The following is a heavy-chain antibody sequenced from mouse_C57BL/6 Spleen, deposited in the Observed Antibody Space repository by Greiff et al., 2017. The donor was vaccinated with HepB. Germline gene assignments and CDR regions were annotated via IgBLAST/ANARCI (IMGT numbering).Heavy chain of an antibody. CDR3: ARSITTVPLYAMDY. Sequence: QVQLQQSGAELVKPGASVKLSCKASGYTFTSYWMHWVKQRPGQGLEWIGMIHPNSGSTNYNEKFKSKATLTVDKSSSTAYMQLSSLTSEDSAVYYCARSITTVPLYAMDYWGQGTSVTVSS. D-gene: IGHD1-1*01. V-gene: IGHV1-64*01. CDR1: GYTFTSYW. J-gene: IGHJ4*01. CDR2: IHPNSGST.